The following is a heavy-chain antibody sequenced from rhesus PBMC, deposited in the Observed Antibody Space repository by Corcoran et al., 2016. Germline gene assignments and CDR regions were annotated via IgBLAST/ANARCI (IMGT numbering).Heavy chain of an antibody. V-gene: IGHV4-165*01. CDR3: ARGQGYSGYSFGDFDY. J-gene: IGHJ4*01. CDR1: GGSISSHY. Sequence: QVQLQESGPGLVKPSETLSLTCAVSGGSISSHYWSWIRQPPGKGLEWIGYVYGSSGSTYYNPSLKSRGTSSTDTSKSQVSRKLSSVTAVDTAVYYCARGQGYSGYSFGDFDYGGQGVRVTVAS. D-gene: IGHD5-30*01. CDR2: VYGSSGST.